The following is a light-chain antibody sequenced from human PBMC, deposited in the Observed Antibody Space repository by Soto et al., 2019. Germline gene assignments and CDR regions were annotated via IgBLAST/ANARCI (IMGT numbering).Light chain of an antibody. CDR2: EVS. Sequence: QSVLTQPPSASGSPGQSVTISCTGTSSDVGGYNYVPWYQQHPGKAPKLMIYEVSKRPSGVPDRFSGSKSGNTASLTVSGLQADDEADYYCSSYAGSNNVVFGGGTKLTVL. J-gene: IGLJ2*01. CDR3: SSYAGSNNVV. V-gene: IGLV2-8*01. CDR1: SSDVGGYNY.